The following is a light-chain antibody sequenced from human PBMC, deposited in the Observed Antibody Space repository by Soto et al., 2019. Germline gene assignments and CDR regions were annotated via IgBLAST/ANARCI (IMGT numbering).Light chain of an antibody. CDR2: GAS. V-gene: IGKV3-15*01. J-gene: IGKJ4*01. Sequence: EIVMTQSPGTLSVSPGERATLSCRASQSVNSNLAWYQQKPGQAPRFLIYGASTRATAIPARFSGSGSGTEFTLTISSLQSEDFAVYYCQQYNDWPRTFGGGTKV. CDR3: QQYNDWPRT. CDR1: QSVNSN.